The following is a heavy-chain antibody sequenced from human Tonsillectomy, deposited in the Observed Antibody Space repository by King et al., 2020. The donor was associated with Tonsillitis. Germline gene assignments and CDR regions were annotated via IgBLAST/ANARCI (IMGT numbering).Heavy chain of an antibody. CDR2: ISAYNGNT. J-gene: IGHJ6*02. Sequence: VQLVQSGAEVKKPGASVKVSCKASGYTFTSYGISWVRQAPGQGLEWMGWISAYNGNTNYAQKLQGRVTMTTDTSTSTAYMELRSLRSDDTAVYSCARDARLRSPVPYYYGMDVWGQGTTVTVSS. CDR1: GYTFTSYG. CDR3: ARDARLRSPVPYYYGMDV. V-gene: IGHV1-18*04. D-gene: IGHD3-3*01.